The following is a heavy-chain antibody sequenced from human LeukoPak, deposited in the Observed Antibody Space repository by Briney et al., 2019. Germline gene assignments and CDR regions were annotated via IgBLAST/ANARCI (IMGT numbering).Heavy chain of an antibody. CDR3: ARPTTVVSFDY. CDR1: GFTFSSYA. J-gene: IGHJ4*02. Sequence: GGSLRLSCAASGFTFSSYAMHWVRQAPGKGLEWVAVISYDGSNKYYADSVKGRFTISRDNSKNTLYLQMNSLRAEDTAVYYCARPTTVVSFDYWGQGTLVTVS. V-gene: IGHV3-30*04. D-gene: IGHD4-23*01. CDR2: ISYDGSNK.